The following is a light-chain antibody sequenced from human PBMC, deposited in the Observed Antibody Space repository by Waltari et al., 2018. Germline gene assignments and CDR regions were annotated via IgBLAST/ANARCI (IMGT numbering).Light chain of an antibody. Sequence: QSVLTQPPSASGTPGQRVTISCSGSNSNIGGNPVQWFQQPPGTAPRLLIFNSNGGPSGVTDRCSGSTSGPSSSLAISGLQSEDEAEYYCAAWDDSLNGNWVFGGGTKVTVL. CDR2: NSN. CDR1: NSNIGGNP. CDR3: AAWDDSLNGNWV. J-gene: IGLJ3*02. V-gene: IGLV1-44*01.